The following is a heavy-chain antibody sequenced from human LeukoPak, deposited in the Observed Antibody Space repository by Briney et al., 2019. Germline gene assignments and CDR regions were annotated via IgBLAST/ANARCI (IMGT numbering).Heavy chain of an antibody. CDR3: ARSDYDILTGYYKNLDY. Sequence: ASVKVSCKASGYTFTSYYMHWVRQAPGQGLEWMGIINPSGGSTSYAQKFQGRVTMTRDTSTSTVYMELSSLRSEDTAVYHCARSDYDILTGYYKNLDYWGQGTLVTVSS. J-gene: IGHJ4*02. V-gene: IGHV1-46*01. CDR1: GYTFTSYY. CDR2: INPSGGST. D-gene: IGHD3-9*01.